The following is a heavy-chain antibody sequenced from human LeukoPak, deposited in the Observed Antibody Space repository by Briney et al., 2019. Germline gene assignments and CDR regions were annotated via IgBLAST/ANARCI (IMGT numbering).Heavy chain of an antibody. V-gene: IGHV1-2*02. Sequence: GASVKVSCKASGYTFTGYYMHWVRQAPGQGLEWMGWINPNSGGTNYAQKFQGRVTMTRDTSISTAYMELSRLRSDDTAVYYCARDTGIVGATTADVFDYWGQGTLVTVSS. D-gene: IGHD1-26*01. J-gene: IGHJ4*02. CDR1: GYTFTGYY. CDR2: INPNSGGT. CDR3: ARDTGIVGATTADVFDY.